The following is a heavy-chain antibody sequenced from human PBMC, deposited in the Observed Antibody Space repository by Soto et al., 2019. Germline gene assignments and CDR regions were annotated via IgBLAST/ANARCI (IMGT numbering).Heavy chain of an antibody. CDR2: IYYTGTT. Sequence: QLQLQESGPGLVKPSETLSLTCTVSGDSISTTGFYWGWIRQPPGKGLEWIGIIYYTGTTYYNPSLNSRLTISADTSNNQFSLKLSSVTATDTAVYYCGRHGGYGHYADTVDYWGQGTLVTVSS. V-gene: IGHV4-39*01. D-gene: IGHD4-17*01. CDR1: GDSISTTGFY. J-gene: IGHJ4*02. CDR3: GRHGGYGHYADTVDY.